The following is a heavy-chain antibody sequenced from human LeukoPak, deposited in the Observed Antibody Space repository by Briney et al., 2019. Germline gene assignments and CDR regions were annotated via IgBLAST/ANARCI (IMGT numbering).Heavy chain of an antibody. J-gene: IGHJ5*02. CDR3: PREAGSYLLDP. D-gene: IGHD3-10*01. CDR1: GYTFTSYY. V-gene: IGHV1-46*01. Sequence: GASVKVSCKASGYTFTSYYMHWVRQAPGQGLEWMGIINPSGGSTSYAQKFQGRVTMTRDTSTSTVYMELSSLRSEDTAVYYCPREAGSYLLDPWGQGTLVTVSS. CDR2: INPSGGST.